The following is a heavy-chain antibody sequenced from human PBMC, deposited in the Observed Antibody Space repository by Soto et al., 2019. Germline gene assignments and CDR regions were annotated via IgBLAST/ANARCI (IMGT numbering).Heavy chain of an antibody. CDR1: GFTFSSYW. CDR3: VRTSLVVAAATREDY. D-gene: IGHD2-15*01. V-gene: IGHV3-74*01. CDR2: INSDGSST. Sequence: EVQLVESGGGLVQPGGSLRLSCAASGFTFSSYWMHWVRQAAGKGLVWVSRINSDGSSTSYEDSVKGRFTISRDNAKNTLYLQMHSLRSEDTAVYYCVRTSLVVAAATREDYWGQGTLVTVSS. J-gene: IGHJ4*02.